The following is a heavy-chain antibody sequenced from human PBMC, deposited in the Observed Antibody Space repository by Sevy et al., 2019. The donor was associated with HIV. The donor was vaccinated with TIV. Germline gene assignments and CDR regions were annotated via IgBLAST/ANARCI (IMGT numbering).Heavy chain of an antibody. V-gene: IGHV1-2*02. CDR1: GYIFTGYY. CDR2: IGPNSGGT. J-gene: IGHJ5*02. D-gene: IGHD3-22*01. Sequence: ASVKVSCKASGYIFTGYYIHWVRQAPGQGLEWMGWIGPNSGGTNYEQKFQGRVTMTRDTSISTAYMELSSLRSDDTAVYYCARVGDITMIESWFDPWGQGTLVTVSS. CDR3: ARVGDITMIESWFDP.